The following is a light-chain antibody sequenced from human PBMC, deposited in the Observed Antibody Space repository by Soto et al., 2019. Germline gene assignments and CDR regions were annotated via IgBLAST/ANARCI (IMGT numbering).Light chain of an antibody. V-gene: IGKV3-20*01. CDR1: QSVTSTY. CDR2: GAS. J-gene: IGKJ1*01. Sequence: DIVLTQSPGTLSLSPGERATLSCRASQSVTSTYIAWYQQKPGQAPRLLIYGASSRATGIPDRFSGSGSGTDFTLTISRLEPEDFAVYYCQQFGSSPWTFGQGTKVEIK. CDR3: QQFGSSPWT.